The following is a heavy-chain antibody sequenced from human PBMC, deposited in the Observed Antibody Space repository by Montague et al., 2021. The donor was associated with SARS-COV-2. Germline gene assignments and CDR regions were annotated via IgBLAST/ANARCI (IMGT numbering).Heavy chain of an antibody. CDR2: INYSGGT. Sequence: SETLSLTCAVSGGSISSHYWSFIRQPPGKGLEWIAYINYSGGTNYNPSLKSRVTISVDTSKNHFSLHLRSVTPADTAVYFCARATSVRGAVSWFDPWGQGTLVTVSS. V-gene: IGHV4-59*11. CDR3: ARATSVRGAVSWFDP. J-gene: IGHJ5*02. D-gene: IGHD3-10*01. CDR1: GGSISSHY.